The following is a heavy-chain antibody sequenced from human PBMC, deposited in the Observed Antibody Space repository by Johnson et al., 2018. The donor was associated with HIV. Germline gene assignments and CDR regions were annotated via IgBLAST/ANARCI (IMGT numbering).Heavy chain of an antibody. CDR2: ISYDGSEK. CDR3: AKIKGSSDAFDI. CDR1: GFTFSSYA. J-gene: IGHJ3*02. V-gene: IGHV3-30-3*02. D-gene: IGHD6-6*01. Sequence: QVQLVESGGGVVQPGRSLRLSCAASGFTFSSYAMHWVRQAPGKGLEWVAVISYDGSEKKYADSVRGRFTISRDNSKNTLYLQMNSLRAEDTAVYYCAKIKGSSDAFDIWGQGTMVTVSS.